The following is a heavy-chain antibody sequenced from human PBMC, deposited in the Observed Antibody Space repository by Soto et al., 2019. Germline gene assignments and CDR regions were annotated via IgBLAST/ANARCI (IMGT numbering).Heavy chain of an antibody. CDR3: ARDSSSYNWFDP. D-gene: IGHD6-13*01. Sequence: PGGSLSLSCAASGFTFSSYGMHWVRQAPGKGLEWVAVIWYDGNNKYYADSVKGRFTISRDNSKNTLYLQMNSLRDEDTAVYYCARDSSSYNWFDPWGQGTLVTVSS. J-gene: IGHJ5*02. V-gene: IGHV3-33*01. CDR1: GFTFSSYG. CDR2: IWYDGNNK.